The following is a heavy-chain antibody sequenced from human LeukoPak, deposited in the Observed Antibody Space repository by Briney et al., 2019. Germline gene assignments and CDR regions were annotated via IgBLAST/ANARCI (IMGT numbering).Heavy chain of an antibody. CDR3: ASHSSWHYYYYMDV. CDR1: GFTFSSYS. D-gene: IGHD6-13*01. CDR2: ISSSSSYI. V-gene: IGHV3-21*01. Sequence: GGSLRLSCAASGFTFSSYSMNWVRQAPGKGLEWVSSISSSSSYIYYADSVKGRFTISRDNAKNSLYLQMNSLRAEDTAVYYCASHSSWHYYYYMDVWGKGTTVTVSS. J-gene: IGHJ6*03.